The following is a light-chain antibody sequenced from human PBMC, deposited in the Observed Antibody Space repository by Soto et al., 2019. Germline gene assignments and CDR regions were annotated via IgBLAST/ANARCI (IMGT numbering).Light chain of an antibody. CDR3: HQYGSSPYT. CDR1: QSVSSSY. Sequence: EIVLTQSPGTLSLSPGERATLSCRARQSVSSSYLAWYQQKPGQAPRLLIYGASSRATAIPDRFNGSGSGTDLTLTISRLEPEDFAVYYCHQYGSSPYTFGQGTKLEIK. J-gene: IGKJ2*01. CDR2: GAS. V-gene: IGKV3-20*01.